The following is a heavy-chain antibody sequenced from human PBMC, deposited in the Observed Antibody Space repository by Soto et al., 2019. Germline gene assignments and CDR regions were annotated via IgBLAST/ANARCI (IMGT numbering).Heavy chain of an antibody. CDR2: IKPDGSEK. J-gene: IGHJ3*02. CDR3: ARGDYYDSSGPFSDAFDI. V-gene: IGHV3-7*04. CDR1: GFTFSTYW. Sequence: GSLRLSCVASGFTFSTYWMSWVRQAPGKGLEWVANIKPDGSEKFYVDSLKGRFTMSRDNAKNSLYLQMNSLRAEDTAVYYCARGDYYDSSGPFSDAFDIWGPGTVVTVSS. D-gene: IGHD3-22*01.